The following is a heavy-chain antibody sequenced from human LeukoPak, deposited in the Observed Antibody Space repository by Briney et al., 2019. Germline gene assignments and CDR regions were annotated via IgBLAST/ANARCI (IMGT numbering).Heavy chain of an antibody. CDR2: IRQDGSEK. CDR1: GFSFSSYW. V-gene: IGHV3-7*03. Sequence: PGGSLRLSCAASGFSFSSYWMSWVRQAPGKGLEWVANIRQDGSEKYYLDSVKGRFTISRDNAKDSVHLQMNSLRAEDTAVYYCAKWRAVPAAMKLVYFDYWGQGTLVTVSS. D-gene: IGHD2-2*01. CDR3: AKWRAVPAAMKLVYFDY. J-gene: IGHJ4*02.